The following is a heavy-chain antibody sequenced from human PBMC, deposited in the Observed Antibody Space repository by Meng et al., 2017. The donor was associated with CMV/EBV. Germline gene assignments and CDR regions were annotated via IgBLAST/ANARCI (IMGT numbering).Heavy chain of an antibody. V-gene: IGHV1-8*01. Sequence: ASVKVSCKASGYTFTSYDINWVRQATGQGLEWMGWMNPNSGNTGYAQKFQGRVTMTRNTSISTAYMELSNLRSEDTAVYYCARRKSAYYYYGMDVWGQGTTVTVSS. J-gene: IGHJ6*02. CDR1: GYTFTSYD. CDR2: MNPNSGNT. CDR3: ARRKSAYYYYGMDV.